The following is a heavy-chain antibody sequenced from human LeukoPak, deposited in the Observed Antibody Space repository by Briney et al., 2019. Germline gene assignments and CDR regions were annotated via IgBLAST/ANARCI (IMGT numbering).Heavy chain of an antibody. Sequence: GGSLRLSCAASGFTFSDYYMSWIRQAPGKGLEWVSYISSSGSTIYYADSVKGRFTISRDNAKNSLYLQMNSLRAEDTAVYYCARDPFLWELLRNYFDYWGQGTLVTVSS. CDR1: GFTFSDYY. CDR2: ISSSGSTI. D-gene: IGHD1-26*01. V-gene: IGHV3-11*01. CDR3: ARDPFLWELLRNYFDY. J-gene: IGHJ4*02.